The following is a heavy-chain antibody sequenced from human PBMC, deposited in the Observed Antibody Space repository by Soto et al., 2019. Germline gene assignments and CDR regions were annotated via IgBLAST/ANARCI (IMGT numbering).Heavy chain of an antibody. CDR1: GFTFSNAW. J-gene: IGHJ3*02. CDR3: TTGSYYDSGAFDI. CDR2: IKSKTDGGTT. Sequence: GGSLRLSCAASGFTFSNAWMSWVRQAPGKGLEWVGRIKSKTDGGTTDYAAPVKGRFTISRDDSKNTLYLQMNSLKTEDTAVYYCTTGSYYDSGAFDIWGQGTMVTVSS. D-gene: IGHD3-22*01. V-gene: IGHV3-15*01.